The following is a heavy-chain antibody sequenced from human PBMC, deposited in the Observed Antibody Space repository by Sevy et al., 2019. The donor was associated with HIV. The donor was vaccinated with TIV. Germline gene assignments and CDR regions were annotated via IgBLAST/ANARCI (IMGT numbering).Heavy chain of an antibody. J-gene: IGHJ5*02. V-gene: IGHV3-30*02. Sequence: GGSLRLSCAASRFSFNGYGMHWVRQAPGKGLEWVAFIRYDGSNKYYADSVKGRFTISRDDSKNTLYLQMNSLRAEDTALYYCARGTPAFCTGCVCFNWFDPWGQGTLVTVSS. CDR1: RFSFNGYG. CDR2: IRYDGSNK. CDR3: ARGTPAFCTGCVCFNWFDP. D-gene: IGHD2-8*02.